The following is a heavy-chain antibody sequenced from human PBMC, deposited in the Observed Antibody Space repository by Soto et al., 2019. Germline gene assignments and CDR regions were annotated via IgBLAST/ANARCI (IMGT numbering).Heavy chain of an antibody. V-gene: IGHV4-4*02. Sequence: QVQLQESGPGLVKPSGTLSLTCAVSGGSITSNNWWSWVRQPPGKGLEWIGETYYSGNTNYNPSLRGRVSMSVDKSQNQFSRWLTSVTAADTAVYYCARGFGDTSSWYFALWGQGILISVSS. J-gene: IGHJ4*02. CDR2: TYYSGNT. CDR1: GGSITSNNW. D-gene: IGHD6-13*01. CDR3: ARGFGDTSSWYFAL.